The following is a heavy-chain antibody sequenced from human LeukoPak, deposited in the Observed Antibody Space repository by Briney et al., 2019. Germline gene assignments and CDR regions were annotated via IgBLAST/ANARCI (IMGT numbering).Heavy chain of an antibody. CDR3: ARGPWVTPPI. D-gene: IGHD2-21*02. CDR2: ISSSSSYI. J-gene: IGHJ3*02. V-gene: IGHV3-21*04. CDR1: GFTFSSYS. Sequence: GGSLRLSCAASGFTFSSYSMNWVRQAPGKGLEWVSSISSSSSYIYYADSVKGRFTISRDNSKNTLYLQMNSLRAEDTAVYYCARGPWVTPPIGGKGTMVTVSS.